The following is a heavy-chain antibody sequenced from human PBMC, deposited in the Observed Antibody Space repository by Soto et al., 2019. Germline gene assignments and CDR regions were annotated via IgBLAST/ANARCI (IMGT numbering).Heavy chain of an antibody. CDR1: GYTFTTYG. D-gene: IGHD6-6*01. J-gene: IGHJ4*02. CDR2: ISAHNGNT. CDR3: ARGRDGDY. V-gene: IGHV1-18*01. Sequence: QVHLVQSGAEVKKPGASVKVSCKGSGYTFTTYGITRVRQAPGQALEWMGWISAHNGNTNYAQKLQGRVTVTRDTSTSTAYMELRSLRSDDTAVYYCARGRDGDYWGQGALVTVSS.